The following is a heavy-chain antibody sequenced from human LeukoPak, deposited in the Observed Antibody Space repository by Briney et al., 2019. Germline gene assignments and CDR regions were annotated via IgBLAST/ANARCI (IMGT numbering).Heavy chain of an antibody. CDR2: FIGCGGST. J-gene: IGHJ5*02. V-gene: IGHV3-43*02. CDR1: VFPFDDYA. D-gene: IGHD3-3*01. Sequence: GGPLRLSCAASVFPFDDYAMLCVRKAPGKGLEWVSLFIGCGGSTFYADSVNGRFTIARDNSKIYLYLQMNSLRAEDSGLYYCAKDIASGCLEWLLLSWGQGTMVTVSS. CDR3: AKDIASGCLEWLLLS.